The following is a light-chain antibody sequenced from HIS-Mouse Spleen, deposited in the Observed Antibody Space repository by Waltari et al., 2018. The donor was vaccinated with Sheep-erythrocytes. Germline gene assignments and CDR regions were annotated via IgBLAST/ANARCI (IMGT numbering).Light chain of an antibody. V-gene: IGKV1-39*01. CDR2: AAS. CDR3: QQSYSTPQFT. J-gene: IGKJ3*01. Sequence: DIQMTQSQSSRSASVGARVTITSRASQSIRSYLNWYQQKPGKAPKLLIYAASSLQSGVPSRFSDSGSGTDFTLTISSLQPEDFATYYCQQSYSTPQFTFGPGTKVEIK. CDR1: QSIRSY.